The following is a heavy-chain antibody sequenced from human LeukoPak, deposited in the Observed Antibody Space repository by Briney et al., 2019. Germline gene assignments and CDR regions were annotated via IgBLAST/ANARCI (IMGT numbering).Heavy chain of an antibody. Sequence: GASVKVSCKASGYTFTGYYMHWLRQAPGQGLEWMGRINPNSGGTNYAQKFQCRVTMTRDTSISTAYMELSRLRSDDTAVYSCAIDSYDSSVGYYYMDVWGKGTTVTVSS. V-gene: IGHV1-2*06. CDR3: AIDSYDSSVGYYYMDV. D-gene: IGHD3-22*01. J-gene: IGHJ6*03. CDR2: INPNSGGT. CDR1: GYTFTGYY.